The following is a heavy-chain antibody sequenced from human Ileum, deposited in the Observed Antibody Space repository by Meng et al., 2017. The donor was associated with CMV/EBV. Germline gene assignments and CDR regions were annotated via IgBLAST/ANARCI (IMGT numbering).Heavy chain of an antibody. D-gene: IGHD3-9*01. J-gene: IGHJ4*02. CDR1: GYSFTSYW. CDR3: ARQRALRYFDWLPWNGHFDY. CDR2: IYPGDSDT. V-gene: IGHV5-51*01. Sequence: GESLKISCKGSGYSFTSYWIGWVRQMPGKGLEWMGIIYPGDSDTRYSPSFQGQVTISADKSLSTAYLQWSSLKASDTAMYYCARQRALRYFDWLPWNGHFDYWGQGTLVTVSS.